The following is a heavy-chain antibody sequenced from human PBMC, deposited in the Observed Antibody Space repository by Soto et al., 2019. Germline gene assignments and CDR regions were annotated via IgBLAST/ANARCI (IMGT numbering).Heavy chain of an antibody. J-gene: IGHJ4*02. CDR3: ARDAPAYYYGSGSYPLDY. CDR1: GFTFSSYS. Sequence: GGSLRLSCAASGFTFSSYSMNWVRQAPGKGLEWVSYISSSSSTIYYADSVKGRFTISRDNAKNSLYLQMNILRDEDKAVYYCARDAPAYYYGSGSYPLDYWGQGTLVTVS. CDR2: ISSSSSTI. V-gene: IGHV3-48*02. D-gene: IGHD3-10*01.